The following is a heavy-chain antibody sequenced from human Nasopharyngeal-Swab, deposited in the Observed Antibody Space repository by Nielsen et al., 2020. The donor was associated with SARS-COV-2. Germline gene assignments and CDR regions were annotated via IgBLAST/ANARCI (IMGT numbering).Heavy chain of an antibody. CDR3: ARRPTNGDYGAYGMDV. V-gene: IGHV5-51*01. J-gene: IGHJ6*02. CDR2: IYPGDCDT. Sequence: GESLKISCKGSGYSFTSYWIGWVRQMPGKGLEWMGIIYPGDCDTRYSPSFQGQVTISADKSISTAYLQWSSLKASDTAMYYCARRPTNGDYGAYGMDVWGQGTTVTVSS. CDR1: GYSFTSYW. D-gene: IGHD4-17*01.